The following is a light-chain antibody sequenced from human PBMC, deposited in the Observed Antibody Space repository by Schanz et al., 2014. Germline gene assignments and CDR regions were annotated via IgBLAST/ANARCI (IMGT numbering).Light chain of an antibody. Sequence: QSVLTQPPSASGSPGQSVTISCTGTSSDIGRYNYVSWYQHHPGKAPKLLIYDVTKRPSGVPDRFSGSKSDNTASLTVSGLQVEDEADYYCGSYTSSSTRVFGGGTKLTVL. CDR3: GSYTSSSTRV. CDR2: DVT. V-gene: IGLV2-8*01. CDR1: SSDIGRYNY. J-gene: IGLJ3*02.